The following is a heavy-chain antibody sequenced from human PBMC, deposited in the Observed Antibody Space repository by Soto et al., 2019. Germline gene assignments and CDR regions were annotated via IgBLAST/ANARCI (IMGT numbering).Heavy chain of an antibody. CDR3: AKGPNSGYDYY. J-gene: IGHJ4*02. Sequence: GGSLRLSCADSGFTFSSYAMSWVRQAPGKGLEWVSAISGSGGSTYYADSVKGRFTISRDNSKNTLYLQINSLRADDTAVYYCAKGPNSGYDYYWGQGTLVTVSS. V-gene: IGHV3-23*01. CDR2: ISGSGGST. CDR1: GFTFSSYA. D-gene: IGHD5-12*01.